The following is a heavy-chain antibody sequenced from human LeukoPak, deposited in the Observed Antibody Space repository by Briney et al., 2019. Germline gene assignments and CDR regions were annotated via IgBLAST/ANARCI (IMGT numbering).Heavy chain of an antibody. V-gene: IGHV4-30-4*07. Sequence: SETLSLTCAVSGGSISSGGYSWSWIRQPPGKGLEWIGYIYYSGSTYYNPSLKSRVTISVDTSKNQFSLKVSSVTAADTAVYYCARDVSGSYGGYYDYWGQGTLVTVSS. D-gene: IGHD1-26*01. CDR3: ARDVSGSYGGYYDY. J-gene: IGHJ4*02. CDR1: GGSISSGGYS. CDR2: IYYSGST.